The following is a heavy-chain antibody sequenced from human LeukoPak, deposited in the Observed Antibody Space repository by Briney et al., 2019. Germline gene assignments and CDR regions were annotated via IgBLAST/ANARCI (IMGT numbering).Heavy chain of an antibody. V-gene: IGHV3-30-3*01. Sequence: GGSLRLSCASSGFTFSSYWMHWVRQAPGKGLEWVAVISYDGSNKYYADSVKGRFTISRDNSKNTLYLQMNSLRAEDTAVYYCARELRTTSGMDVWGQGTTVTVSS. CDR1: GFTFSSYW. J-gene: IGHJ6*02. CDR3: ARELRTTSGMDV. CDR2: ISYDGSNK. D-gene: IGHD1-1*01.